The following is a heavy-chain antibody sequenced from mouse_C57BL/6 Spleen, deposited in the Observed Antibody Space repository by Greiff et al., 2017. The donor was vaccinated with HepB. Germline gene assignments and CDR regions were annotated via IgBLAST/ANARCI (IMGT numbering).Heavy chain of an antibody. CDR3: ARGANWDGFAY. CDR2: IYPGDGDT. V-gene: IGHV1-82*01. D-gene: IGHD4-1*01. Sequence: VKLQQSGPELVKPGASVKISCKASGYAFSSSWMNWVKQRPGKGLEWIGRIYPGDGDTNYNGKFKGKATLTADKSSSTAYMQLSSLTSEDSAVYFCARGANWDGFAYWGQGTLVTVSA. CDR1: GYAFSSSW. J-gene: IGHJ3*01.